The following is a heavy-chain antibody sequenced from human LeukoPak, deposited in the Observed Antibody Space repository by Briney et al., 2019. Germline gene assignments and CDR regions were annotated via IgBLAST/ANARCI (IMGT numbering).Heavy chain of an antibody. CDR2: FNPNSGGT. J-gene: IGHJ2*01. CDR3: ARGLLAGDYVNWYFDL. Sequence: ASVKVSCKASGYTFTGYYIHWVRQAPGQGLEWMGWFNPNSGGTTYAQKFQGRVTTTRDTSISTAYMELSRLRSDDTAVYYCARGLLAGDYVNWYFDLWGRGTLVTVSS. D-gene: IGHD4-17*01. CDR1: GYTFTGYY. V-gene: IGHV1-2*02.